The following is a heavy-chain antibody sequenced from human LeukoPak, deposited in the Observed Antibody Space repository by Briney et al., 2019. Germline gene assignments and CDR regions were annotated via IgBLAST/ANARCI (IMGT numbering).Heavy chain of an antibody. CDR3: AKPTCGGDCYSYYFDY. J-gene: IGHJ4*02. CDR2: ISGSGGST. CDR1: GFTFSSYW. Sequence: GGSLRLSCAASGFTFSSYWMSWVRQAPGKGLEWVSAISGSGGSTDYADSVKGRFTISRDNSKNTLYLQINSLRAEDTAVYYCAKPTCGGDCYSYYFDYWGQGTLVTVSS. D-gene: IGHD2-21*02. V-gene: IGHV3-23*01.